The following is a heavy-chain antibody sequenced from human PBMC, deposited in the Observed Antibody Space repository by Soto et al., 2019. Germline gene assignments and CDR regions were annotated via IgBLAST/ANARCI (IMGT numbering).Heavy chain of an antibody. D-gene: IGHD6-6*01. CDR3: ARNSIAARLGRVDY. J-gene: IGHJ4*02. Sequence: SETLSLTCTVSGGSLSGVDYFWSWIRQAPGKGLAWIGYIYYTGSTNYNPALKSRVTISVDTSKNQFSLKLSSVSAADKAVYYCARNSIAARLGRVDYWGQGTLVTVSS. V-gene: IGHV4-30-4*01. CDR1: GGSLSGVDYF. CDR2: IYYTGST.